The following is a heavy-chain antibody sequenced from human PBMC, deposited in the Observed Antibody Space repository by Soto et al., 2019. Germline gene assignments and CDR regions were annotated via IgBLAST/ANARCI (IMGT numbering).Heavy chain of an antibody. CDR1: GGTFSSYT. D-gene: IGHD4-17*01. V-gene: IGHV1-69*08. Sequence: QVQLVQSGAEVKKPGSSVKVSCKASGGTFSSYTISWVRQAPGQGLEWMGRIIPILGIANYAQKFQGRVTITADKSTRTAYMELSSLRSEDSAVYYCARESRRAVTTDYWGQGTLVTVSS. J-gene: IGHJ4*02. CDR3: ARESRRAVTTDY. CDR2: IIPILGIA.